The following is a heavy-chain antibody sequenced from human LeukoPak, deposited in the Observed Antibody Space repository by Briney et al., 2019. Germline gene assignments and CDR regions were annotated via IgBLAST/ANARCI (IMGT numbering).Heavy chain of an antibody. J-gene: IGHJ4*02. Sequence: GGSLRLSCAASGFTFSSYGMHWVRQAPGKGLEWVAFIRYDGSNKYYADSVKGRFTISRDNSKNTLYLQMNSLRAEDTAVYYCARVPYYDILTGYYREAGYYFDYWGQGTLVTVSS. CDR3: ARVPYYDILTGYYREAGYYFDY. D-gene: IGHD3-9*01. CDR1: GFTFSSYG. V-gene: IGHV3-30*02. CDR2: IRYDGSNK.